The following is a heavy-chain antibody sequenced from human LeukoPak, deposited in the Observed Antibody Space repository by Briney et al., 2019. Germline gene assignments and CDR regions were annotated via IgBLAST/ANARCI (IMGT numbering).Heavy chain of an antibody. V-gene: IGHV3-23*01. J-gene: IGHJ4*02. D-gene: IGHD2-2*02. CDR3: AKTEAPAAIRAGSDY. CDR2: ISGSGSAT. CDR1: TFSFSNYE. Sequence: GGSLRLSCAASTFSFSNYEMNWVRQAPGQGLEWVSTISGSGSATYNAGSVKGRFTTSRDNSNNTLYLQMNSLRAEDTAVYYCAKTEAPAAIRAGSDYWGQGTLVTVS.